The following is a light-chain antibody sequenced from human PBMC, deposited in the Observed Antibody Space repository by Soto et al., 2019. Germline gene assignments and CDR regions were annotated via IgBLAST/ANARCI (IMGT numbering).Light chain of an antibody. CDR3: SSHAGSNNFV. J-gene: IGLJ1*01. CDR1: NIGGKS. V-gene: IGLV3-21*02. Sequence: SYELTQPPSVSVAPGQTARITCGGNNIGGKSVHWYQHKPGLSPVLVVYDDSDRPSGIPERFSASNSGNTATLTVSGLQAEDEAHYYCSSHAGSNNFVFGTGTKLTVL. CDR2: DDS.